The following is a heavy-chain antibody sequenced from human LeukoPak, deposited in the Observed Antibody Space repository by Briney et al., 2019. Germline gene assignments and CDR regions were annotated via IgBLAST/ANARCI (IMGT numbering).Heavy chain of an antibody. D-gene: IGHD2-21*02. CDR3: ARGRLKRGGDRLAFDM. CDR1: GGPSSGYY. CDR2: IDHSGSF. Sequence: PSQTLSLTCAVYGGPSSGYYWSWILQPPGKGLYCIGEIDHSGSFNYSPSLKSRVTISVDTSKNQFSLELSSVNAADTAVYYCARGRLKRGGDRLAFDMWGQETIVSVSS. V-gene: IGHV4-34*01. J-gene: IGHJ3*02.